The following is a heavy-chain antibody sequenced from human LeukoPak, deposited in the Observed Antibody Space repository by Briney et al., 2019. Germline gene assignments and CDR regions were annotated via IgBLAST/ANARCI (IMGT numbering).Heavy chain of an antibody. CDR3: ASNKYPVQAFDI. CDR2: INHGGDT. V-gene: IGHV4-34*01. CDR1: GGSFSGYY. Sequence: SETLSLTCAVYGGSFSGYYWSWIRQPPGKGLEWIGEINHGGDTNYNSSLQGRVTLSVDTSSNQFSLILSSVTAADTAIYYCASNKYPVQAFDIWGQGTMVTVSS. J-gene: IGHJ3*02. D-gene: IGHD1/OR15-1a*01.